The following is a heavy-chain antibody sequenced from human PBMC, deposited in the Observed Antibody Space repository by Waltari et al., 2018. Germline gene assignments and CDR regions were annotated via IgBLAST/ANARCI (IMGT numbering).Heavy chain of an antibody. CDR2: ITGSGTGT. V-gene: IGHV3-23*01. Sequence: EVQLLESGGGLVQPGGSLRLSCAASGFTFSSYARSWVRQAPGKGLEWVSGITGSGTGTYYTQSVKGRFTISRDNSKNTIYLQLYSLRAEDTALYYCAKDTAVASVNYFDYWGQGTLVTVSS. CDR1: GFTFSSYA. CDR3: AKDTAVASVNYFDY. J-gene: IGHJ4*02.